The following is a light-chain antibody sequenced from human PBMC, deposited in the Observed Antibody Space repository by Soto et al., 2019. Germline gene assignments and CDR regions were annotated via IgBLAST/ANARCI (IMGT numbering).Light chain of an antibody. Sequence: DIQMTQSPSFVSASVGDRVTITCRASQGISNYLTWYQQKPGKAPKLLMYTASTLESGVPSRFSGSGSGTDFTLTISSLQPEDFATYYCQQGSAIPRTFGQGTRLEIK. J-gene: IGKJ5*01. CDR2: TAS. CDR1: QGISNY. CDR3: QQGSAIPRT. V-gene: IGKV1-39*01.